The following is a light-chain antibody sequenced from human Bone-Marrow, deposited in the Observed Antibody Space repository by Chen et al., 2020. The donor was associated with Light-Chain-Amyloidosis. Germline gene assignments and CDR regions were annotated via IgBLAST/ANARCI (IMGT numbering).Light chain of an antibody. CDR2: GSS. Sequence: EIVLTQSPGTLSLSPGEGANLSCRASQTISSNYLTWYQQKFGQAPRLLIYGSSSRATGIPDRFTGSVSGTDVTRTIIRLEPEDFAMYYCQQYGTSPLTFGGGIKVEIK. CDR3: QQYGTSPLT. V-gene: IGKV3-20*01. CDR1: QTISSNY. J-gene: IGKJ4*01.